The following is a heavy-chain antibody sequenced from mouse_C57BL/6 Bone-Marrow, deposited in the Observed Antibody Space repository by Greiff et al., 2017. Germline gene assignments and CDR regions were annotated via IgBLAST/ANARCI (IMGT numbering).Heavy chain of an antibody. V-gene: IGHV5-6*01. J-gene: IGHJ4*01. CDR2: ISSGGSNT. CDR1: GFTFSSYG. Sequence: EVQLVESGGDLVKPGGSLKLSCAASGFTFSSYGMTWVRQTPDKRLEWVATISSGGSNTYYPDSVKGRVTLSRDKAKNTLYLHMSSLPSEDSAMLYSTEHPVRSGGDWGQGTSVTVSS. CDR3: TEHPVRSGGD.